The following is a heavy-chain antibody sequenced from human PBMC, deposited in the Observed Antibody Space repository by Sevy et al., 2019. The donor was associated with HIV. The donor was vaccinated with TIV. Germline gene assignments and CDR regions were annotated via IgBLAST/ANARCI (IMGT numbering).Heavy chain of an antibody. CDR1: GFTFSSYE. CDR3: VRAKGLIAAAGTSYFDL. CDR2: ISSSGSTI. Sequence: GGSLRLSCAASGFTFSSYEMNWVRQAPGKGLEWVSYISSSGSTIYYADSVKGRFTISRDNAKNSLYLQMNSLRAEDTAAYYYVRAKGLIAAAGTSYFDLWGRGTLVTVSS. D-gene: IGHD6-13*01. V-gene: IGHV3-48*03. J-gene: IGHJ2*01.